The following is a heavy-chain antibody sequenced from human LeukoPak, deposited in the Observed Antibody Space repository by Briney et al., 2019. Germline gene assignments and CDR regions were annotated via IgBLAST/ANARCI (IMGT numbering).Heavy chain of an antibody. CDR2: ISSNGGST. Sequence: GGSLRLSCAASGFTFSSYAMHWVRQAPGKGLEYVSAISSNGGSTYYANSVKGRFTISRDNSKNTLYLQMGSLRAEDVAVYYCARWRGVGATTYYGMDVWGQGTTVTVSS. CDR1: GFTFSSYA. V-gene: IGHV3-64*01. J-gene: IGHJ6*02. D-gene: IGHD1-26*01. CDR3: ARWRGVGATTYYGMDV.